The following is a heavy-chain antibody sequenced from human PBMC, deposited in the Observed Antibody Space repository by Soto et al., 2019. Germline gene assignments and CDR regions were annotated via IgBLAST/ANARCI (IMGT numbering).Heavy chain of an antibody. CDR2: IYYSGST. D-gene: IGHD5-18*01. V-gene: IGHV4-31*03. J-gene: IGHJ4*02. Sequence: SETLSLTSTVSGGSISSVGYYWSWIRQHPGNGLEWIGYIYYSGSTYYNPSLKSRVTISVDTSKTQFSLKLSSVTAADTAVYYCARSGYSYGPNPLLYWGQGTLVTVSS. CDR1: GGSISSVGYY. CDR3: ARSGYSYGPNPLLY.